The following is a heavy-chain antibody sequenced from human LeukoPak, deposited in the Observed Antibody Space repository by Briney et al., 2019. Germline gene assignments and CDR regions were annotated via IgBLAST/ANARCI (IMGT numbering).Heavy chain of an antibody. Sequence: QTLSLTCAISGGSVSSNSANWNWIRQSPSRGLEWLGRTYYRSKWYNDYAVSVKSRITINADTSKNQLSLQLNSVTPEDTAVYYCARVATGAPRYYYGMDVWGKGTTVTVSS. CDR3: ARVATGAPRYYYGMDV. V-gene: IGHV6-1*01. D-gene: IGHD1-1*01. CDR1: GGSVSSNSAN. CDR2: TYYRSKWYN. J-gene: IGHJ6*04.